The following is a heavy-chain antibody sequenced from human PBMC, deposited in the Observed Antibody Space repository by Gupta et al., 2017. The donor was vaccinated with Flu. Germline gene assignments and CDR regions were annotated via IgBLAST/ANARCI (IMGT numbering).Heavy chain of an antibody. V-gene: IGHV1-69*01. CDR3: ARRFLAAAGIDYYYFGMDV. CDR1: GGTFSNFV. CDR2: SIPLFGTT. D-gene: IGHD6-13*01. J-gene: IGHJ6*02. Sequence: QVQLVQSGAEVKKPGSSVRVSCKASGGTFSNFVISWVRQAPGQGLEWMGGSIPLFGTTSYAQKFQGRVTITADESTSSAYMELSSLRSEDTAVYYCARRFLAAAGIDYYYFGMDVWGQGTTVTVSS.